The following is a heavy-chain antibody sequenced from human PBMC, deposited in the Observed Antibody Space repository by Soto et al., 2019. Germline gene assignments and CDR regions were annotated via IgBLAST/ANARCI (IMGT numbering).Heavy chain of an antibody. D-gene: IGHD5-12*01. V-gene: IGHV4-39*01. CDR2: IYYSGST. Sequence: QLQLQESGPGLVKPSETLSLTCTVSGGSISSSSYYWGWIRQPPGKGLEWIGSIYYSGSTYYNPSLKGRVHISVETSKNKSSLKLCSVTAADTAVYYCARHREMATIIDFLGQGTLVTVSS. CDR1: GGSISSSSYY. CDR3: ARHREMATIIDF. J-gene: IGHJ4*02.